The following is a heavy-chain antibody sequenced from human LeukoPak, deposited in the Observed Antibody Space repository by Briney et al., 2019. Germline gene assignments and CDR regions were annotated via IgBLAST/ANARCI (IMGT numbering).Heavy chain of an antibody. J-gene: IGHJ4*02. CDR2: FDPEDGET. D-gene: IGHD2-2*01. Sequence: ASVKVSCKVSGYTLTELSMHWVRQAPGKGLEWMGGFDPEDGETIYAQKFQGRVTMPEDTSTDTAYMELSSLRSEDTAVYYCATVNFFGSTFFDYWGQGTLVTVSS. CDR1: GYTLTELS. CDR3: ATVNFFGSTFFDY. V-gene: IGHV1-24*01.